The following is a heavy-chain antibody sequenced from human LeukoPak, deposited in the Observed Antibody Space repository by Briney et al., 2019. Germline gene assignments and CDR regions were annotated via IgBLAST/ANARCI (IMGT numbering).Heavy chain of an antibody. CDR2: VYYNGGA. CDR1: GESITSAYY. Sequence: SETLSLTCAVSGESITSAYYWGWIRQPPGKGLEWIASVYYNGGAYYNSSLKSRVTLSVDTSKNQFSLKLSSVTDADTAVYYCARQTMIVVVITEGDAFDSWGQGTMVTVSS. D-gene: IGHD3-22*01. V-gene: IGHV4-38-2*01. J-gene: IGHJ3*02. CDR3: ARQTMIVVVITEGDAFDS.